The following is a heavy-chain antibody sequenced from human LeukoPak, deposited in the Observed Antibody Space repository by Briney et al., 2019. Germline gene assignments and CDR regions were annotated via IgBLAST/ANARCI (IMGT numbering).Heavy chain of an antibody. J-gene: IGHJ5*02. CDR3: VRQRGSSGTINHFDP. D-gene: IGHD3-10*01. Sequence: GESLKISCETSGYSFTTYWIGWVRQMPGTGLEWVGAIYPDDSDSRYSPSFQGQVVISADRSIRTAYLQWNSLKTSDTAMYNCVRQRGSSGTINHFDPWGQGTLVTVSS. CDR2: IYPDDSDS. V-gene: IGHV5-51*01. CDR1: GYSFTTYW.